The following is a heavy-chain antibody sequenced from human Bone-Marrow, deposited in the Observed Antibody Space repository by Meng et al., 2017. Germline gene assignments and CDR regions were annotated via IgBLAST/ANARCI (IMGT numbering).Heavy chain of an antibody. CDR2: IYYSGTT. V-gene: IGHV4-31*01. Sequence: HLQEPGPGLVKPSGTLSLTCTVSGGSISSSSYYWSWIRQHPGKGLEWIGYIYYSGTTYYNPSLSSLVTISVDTSKNQFSLNLSSVTAADTAVYYCARDIRQGGNIWFDPWGQGTLVTVSS. CDR1: GGSISSSSYY. CDR3: ARDIRQGGNIWFDP. J-gene: IGHJ5*02. D-gene: IGHD3-16*01.